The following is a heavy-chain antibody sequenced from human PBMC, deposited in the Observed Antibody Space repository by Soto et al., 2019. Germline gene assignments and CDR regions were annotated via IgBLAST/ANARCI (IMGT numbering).Heavy chain of an antibody. D-gene: IGHD2-21*01. CDR3: ARDAIPFNKRHDGFDM. CDR1: GFIFGNHA. V-gene: IGHV3-23*01. J-gene: IGHJ3*02. CDR2: IGGTGGSP. Sequence: EVQLLESGGGLVQPGGSLRLSCAASGFIFGNHAMYWVRQAPGKGLEWASHIGGTGGSPQYTDSVKGRFTISRDNSKNTLYLQMNSLRVEDTAVYYYARDAIPFNKRHDGFDMWGQGTVVTV.